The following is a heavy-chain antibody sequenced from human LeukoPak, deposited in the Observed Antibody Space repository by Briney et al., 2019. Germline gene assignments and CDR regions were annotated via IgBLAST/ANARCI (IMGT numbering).Heavy chain of an antibody. V-gene: IGHV4-4*07. Sequence: SETLSLTCTVSGGSISSYYWSWNRQPAGKGLEWIGRIYTSGSTNYNPSLKSRVTMSVDMSKNQFSLKLSSVTAADTAVYYCARYNGAAAGAYYYYMDVWGKGTTVTVSS. CDR3: ARYNGAAAGAYYYYMDV. CDR2: IYTSGST. D-gene: IGHD6-13*01. J-gene: IGHJ6*03. CDR1: GGSISSYY.